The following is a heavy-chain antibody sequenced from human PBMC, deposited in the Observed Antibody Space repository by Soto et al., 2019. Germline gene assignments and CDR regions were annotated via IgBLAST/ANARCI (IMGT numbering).Heavy chain of an antibody. CDR1: GYTFTTFD. CDR2: MNPDSGDT. Sequence: QVQLVQSGAEVKKPGASVKVSCQASGYTFTTFDINWVRQAAGQGLEWLGWMNPDSGDTYYAQHFQGRVTMTRNTSISTAYMEVSSLESEDTAVYFCARGKYSGNWYVKEAFDVWGQGTMVAVSS. J-gene: IGHJ3*01. V-gene: IGHV1-8*01. D-gene: IGHD6-13*01. CDR3: ARGKYSGNWYVKEAFDV.